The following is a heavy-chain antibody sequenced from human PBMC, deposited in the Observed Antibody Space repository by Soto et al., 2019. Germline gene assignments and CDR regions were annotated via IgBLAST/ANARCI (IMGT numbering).Heavy chain of an antibody. J-gene: IGHJ6*02. V-gene: IGHV3-21*01. CDR1: GFTFSTHS. CDR2: ISTGSSYI. Sequence: ESGGGLVKPGGSLRLSCAASGFTFSTHSMNWVRQAPGKGLEWVSFISTGSSYIYYADSVKGRFTISRDNAKNSLYLQMNSLRAEDTAVYYCARDLITAPAVWSSNYYGMDVWGQGTTVTVSS. D-gene: IGHD6-13*01. CDR3: ARDLITAPAVWSSNYYGMDV.